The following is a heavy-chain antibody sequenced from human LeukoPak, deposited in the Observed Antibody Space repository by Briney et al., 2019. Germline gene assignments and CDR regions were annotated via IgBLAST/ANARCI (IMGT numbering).Heavy chain of an antibody. J-gene: IGHJ4*02. CDR1: GLTVSNNY. CDR3: ARNVGY. V-gene: IGHV3-53*01. D-gene: IGHD1-26*01. CDR2: IYSGGST. Sequence: GGSLRLSCADSGLTVSNNYMSWVRQAPGKGLEWVSVIYSGGSTYYADSVKGRFTISRDNSKNTVYLQMNSLRDEDTAVYYCARNVGYWGQGTLVTVSS.